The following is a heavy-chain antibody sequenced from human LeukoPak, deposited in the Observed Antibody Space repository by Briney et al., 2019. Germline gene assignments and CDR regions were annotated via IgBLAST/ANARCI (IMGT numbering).Heavy chain of an antibody. J-gene: IGHJ4*02. CDR3: ARGYSKAAYFDY. CDR1: GFTISTYA. CDR2: INHSGST. V-gene: IGHV4-34*01. D-gene: IGHD4-11*01. Sequence: PGGSLRLSCAVSGFTISTYAMSWVRQAPGKGLEWIGEINHSGSTNYNPSLKSRVTLSADTSKKQFSLKLSSVTAADTAMYSCARGYSKAAYFDYWGQGTLVTVSS.